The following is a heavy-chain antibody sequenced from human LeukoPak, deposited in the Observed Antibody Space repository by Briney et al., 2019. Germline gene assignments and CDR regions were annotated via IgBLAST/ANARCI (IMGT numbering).Heavy chain of an antibody. Sequence: GGSLRLSCAASGFTFSSYDMNWVRQAPGKGLEWVSYISSSSSTIYYADSVKGRFTISRDNAKNSLYLQMNSLRDEDTAVYYCARVAYSYGDYYFDYWGQGTLVTVSS. V-gene: IGHV3-48*02. CDR2: ISSSSSTI. J-gene: IGHJ4*02. CDR1: GFTFSSYD. CDR3: ARVAYSYGDYYFDY. D-gene: IGHD5-18*01.